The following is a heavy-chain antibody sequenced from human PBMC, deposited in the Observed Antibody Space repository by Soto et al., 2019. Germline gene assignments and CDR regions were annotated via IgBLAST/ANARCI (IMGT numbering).Heavy chain of an antibody. D-gene: IGHD6-19*01. J-gene: IGHJ4*02. CDR3: ARDREAGHFDY. CDR1: GGTFSSYT. CDR2: IIAIFGTT. Sequence: GASVKVSCKASGGTFSSYTISWVRRAPGQGLEWMGRIIAIFGTTNYAQKFQGRVTITADESTSTAYMELSSLRSDDTAVYYCARDREAGHFDYWGQGTLVTVSS. V-gene: IGHV1-69*13.